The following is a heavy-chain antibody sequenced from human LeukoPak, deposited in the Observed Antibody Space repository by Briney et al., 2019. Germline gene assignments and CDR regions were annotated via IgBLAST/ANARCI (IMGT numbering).Heavy chain of an antibody. CDR1: GFTFSDYY. J-gene: IGHJ4*02. V-gene: IGHV3-23*01. Sequence: GGSLRLSCAASGFTFSDYYMSWIRQAPGKGLEWVSAISGSGGSTYYADSVKGRFTISRDNSKNTLYLQMNSLRAEDTAVYYCAKVGTDSSGYFFDGDYFDYWGQGTLVTVSS. CDR3: AKVGTDSSGYFFDGDYFDY. CDR2: ISGSGGST. D-gene: IGHD3-22*01.